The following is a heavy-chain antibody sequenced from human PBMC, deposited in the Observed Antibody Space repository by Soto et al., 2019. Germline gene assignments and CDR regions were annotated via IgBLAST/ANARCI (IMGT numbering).Heavy chain of an antibody. V-gene: IGHV3-30-3*01. Sequence: GGSLRLSCAASGFTFTSYAMHWVRQPPGKGLEWVALITYDGSTEYYADSVKGRFTIPRDNSKNTLYLQMNSLRAEDTAMYYCAREGWTLYYFDYWGQGALVTVSS. CDR3: AREGWTLYYFDY. D-gene: IGHD2-15*01. CDR2: ITYDGSTE. CDR1: GFTFTSYA. J-gene: IGHJ4*02.